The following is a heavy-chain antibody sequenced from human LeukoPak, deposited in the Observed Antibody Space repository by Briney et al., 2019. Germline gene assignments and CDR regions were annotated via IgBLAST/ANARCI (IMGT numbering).Heavy chain of an antibody. CDR1: GFTFSSYA. J-gene: IGHJ5*02. V-gene: IGHV3-64*04. CDR3: ARVTSGWSSNWFDP. CDR2: ISSNGGST. Sequence: GGSLRLSCSASGFTFSSYAMHWVRQALGKGLEYVSAISSNGGSTYYADSVKGRFTISRDNSKNTLYLQMNSLRAEDAAVYYCARVTSGWSSNWFDPWGQGTLVTVSS. D-gene: IGHD6-19*01.